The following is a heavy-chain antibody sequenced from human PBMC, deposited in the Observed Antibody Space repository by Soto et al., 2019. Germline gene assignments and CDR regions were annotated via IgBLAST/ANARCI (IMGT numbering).Heavy chain of an antibody. CDR1: GGSISSGGYS. D-gene: IGHD4-4*01. Sequence: QLQLQESGSGLVKPSQTLSLTCAVSGGSISSGGYSWSWIRQPPGKGLEWIGYIYHSGSTYYNPSLKSRVTIAVDMSKNQFSLKLSSVTAADTAVYYCARGHYSNQLHYFDYLGQGTLVTVSS. CDR2: IYHSGST. V-gene: IGHV4-30-2*01. J-gene: IGHJ4*02. CDR3: ARGHYSNQLHYFDY.